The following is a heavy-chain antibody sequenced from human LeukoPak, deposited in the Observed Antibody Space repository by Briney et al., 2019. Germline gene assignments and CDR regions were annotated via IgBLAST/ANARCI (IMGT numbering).Heavy chain of an antibody. Sequence: ASVKVSCKAFGYTFTSNYMHWVRQAPGQGPEWMGVISPSGGSTTYAQKFQGRVTLTRDMSTSTVYMELSSLRSEDTAVYYCARDRAYYYYYYMDVWGEGTTVTVSS. V-gene: IGHV1-46*01. CDR3: ARDRAYYYYYYMDV. CDR1: GYTFTSNY. J-gene: IGHJ6*03. CDR2: ISPSGGST.